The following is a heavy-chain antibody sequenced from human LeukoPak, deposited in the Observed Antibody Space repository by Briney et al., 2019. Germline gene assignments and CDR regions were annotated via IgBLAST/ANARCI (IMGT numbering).Heavy chain of an antibody. CDR2: ISSSSSYI. CDR1: GFTFSSYS. CDR3: ARGDVVVVAAYYYYGMAV. V-gene: IGHV3-21*01. D-gene: IGHD2-15*01. J-gene: IGHJ6*02. Sequence: TGGSLRLSCAASGFTFSSYSMNWVRQAPGKGLEWVSSISSSSSYIYYADSVKGRFTISRDNAKNSLYLQMNSLRAEDTAVYYCARGDVVVVAAYYYYGMAVWGQGTTVTVSS.